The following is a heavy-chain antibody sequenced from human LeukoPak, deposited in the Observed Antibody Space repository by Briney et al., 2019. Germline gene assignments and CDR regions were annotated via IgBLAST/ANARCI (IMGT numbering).Heavy chain of an antibody. CDR3: ARDPKSQLLLDY. J-gene: IGHJ4*02. CDR2: INPYSGAI. D-gene: IGHD2-2*01. Sequence: ASVKISCKSSGFTFTDEYIHWVRQAPGQGLEWMGWINPYSGAINYAQKFQGRVTLTRDTSISTAYMELSRLTSGDTAVYYCARDPKSQLLLDYWGQGTLVTVSS. V-gene: IGHV1-2*02. CDR1: GFTFTDEY.